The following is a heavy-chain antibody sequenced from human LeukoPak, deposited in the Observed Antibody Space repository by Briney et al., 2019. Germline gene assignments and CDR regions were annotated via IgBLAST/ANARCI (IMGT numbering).Heavy chain of an antibody. D-gene: IGHD1-20*01. V-gene: IGHV4-39*01. CDR1: GGSISSSSYY. CDR2: IYYSGST. Sequence: SETLSLTCTVSGGSISSSSYYWGWIRQPPGKGLEWIGSIYYSGSTYYNPSLKSRVTISVDTSKNQFSLKLSSVTAADTAVYYCARQSYNWNGWFDPWGQGTLVTISS. CDR3: ARQSYNWNGWFDP. J-gene: IGHJ5*02.